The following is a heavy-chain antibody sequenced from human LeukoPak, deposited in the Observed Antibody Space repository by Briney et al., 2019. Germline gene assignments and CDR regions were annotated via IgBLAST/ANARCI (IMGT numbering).Heavy chain of an antibody. V-gene: IGHV3-21*01. CDR1: GFTFSSYS. CDR3: ARVRAAAGTGVFDY. J-gene: IGHJ4*02. CDR2: ISSNSSYI. Sequence: PGGSLRLSCAASGFTFSSYSMKWVRQAPGKGLEWVSSISSNSSYIYYADSVKGRFTISRDNAKNSLYLQMNSLRAEDTAVYYCARVRAAAGTGVFDYWGQGTLVTVSS. D-gene: IGHD6-13*01.